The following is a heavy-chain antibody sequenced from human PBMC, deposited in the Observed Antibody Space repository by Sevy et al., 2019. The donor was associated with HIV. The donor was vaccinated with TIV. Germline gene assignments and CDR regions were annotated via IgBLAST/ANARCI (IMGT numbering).Heavy chain of an antibody. CDR3: ARGRDYGNFDY. Sequence: GGSLRLSCAASGFTFSIYGMHWVRQAPGKGLEWVALIWFDGSNKYYGDSVKGRFTISRDNSKNTLFLQMNSLRAEDTAVYYCARGRDYGNFDYWGQGTLVTVSS. J-gene: IGHJ4*02. V-gene: IGHV3-33*08. CDR1: GFTFSIYG. D-gene: IGHD4-17*01. CDR2: IWFDGSNK.